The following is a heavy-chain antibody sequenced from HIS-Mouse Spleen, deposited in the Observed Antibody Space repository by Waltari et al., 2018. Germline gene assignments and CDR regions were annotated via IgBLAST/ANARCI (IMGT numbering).Heavy chain of an antibody. CDR2: INPNSGGT. J-gene: IGHJ5*02. CDR1: GYTFTAYY. V-gene: IGHV1-2*02. D-gene: IGHD6-19*01. CDR3: ARAAIGWTPRADP. Sequence: QVQLVQSGAEVKKPGASVKVSCKASGYTFTAYYMHWVRQAPGQGLEWMGWINPNSGGTNYAQKLKGRGTMTRDTSISTAYMELSRLRSDDTAVYYCARAAIGWTPRADPWGQGTLVTVSS.